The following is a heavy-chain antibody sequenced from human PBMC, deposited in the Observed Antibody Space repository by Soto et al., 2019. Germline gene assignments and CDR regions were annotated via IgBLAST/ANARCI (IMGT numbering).Heavy chain of an antibody. CDR2: INAGNGNT. V-gene: IGHV1-3*01. CDR3: AADRDCTGTSCYPHAFDI. J-gene: IGHJ3*02. CDR1: GYTFTSYA. Sequence: GASVKVSCKASGYTFTSYAMHWVRQAPGQRLEWMGWINAGNGNTKYSQKFQGRVTITRDTSASTAYMELSSLRSEDTAVYYCAADRDCTGTSCYPHAFDIWGQGTMVT. D-gene: IGHD2-2*01.